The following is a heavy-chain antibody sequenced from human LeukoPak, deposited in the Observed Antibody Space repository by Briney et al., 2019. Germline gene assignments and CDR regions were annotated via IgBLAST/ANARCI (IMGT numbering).Heavy chain of an antibody. Sequence: GGSLRLSCTASGFTFGDYAMSWVRQAPGKGLAWVGFIRDKAYGGTTEYAASVKGRFTISRDDSKSIAYLQMSSLKTEDTAAYYCTRDRGYCSSTSCYAWFDPWGQGILVTVSS. D-gene: IGHD2-2*01. CDR2: IRDKAYGGTT. V-gene: IGHV3-49*04. J-gene: IGHJ5*02. CDR3: TRDRGYCSSTSCYAWFDP. CDR1: GFTFGDYA.